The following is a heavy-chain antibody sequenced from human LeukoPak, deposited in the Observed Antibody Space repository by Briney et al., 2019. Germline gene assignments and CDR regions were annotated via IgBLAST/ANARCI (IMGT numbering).Heavy chain of an antibody. D-gene: IGHD2-2*01. CDR3: ARVEGYCSSTSCYLGWFDP. CDR1: GGSFSGYY. CDR2: INHSGST. V-gene: IGHV4-34*01. J-gene: IGHJ5*02. Sequence: SETLSLTCAVYGGSFSGYYWSWIRQPPGKGLEWIGEINHSGSTNYNPSLKSRVTISVDTSKNQFSLKLSSVTAADTAVYYCARVEGYCSSTSCYLGWFDPWGQGTLVTVSS.